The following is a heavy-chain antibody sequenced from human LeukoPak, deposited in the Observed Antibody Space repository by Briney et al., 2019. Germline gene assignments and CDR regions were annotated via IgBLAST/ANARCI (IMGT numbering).Heavy chain of an antibody. CDR3: ARWSGSVTARNYYYYMDA. CDR2: IYTSGTT. J-gene: IGHJ6*03. Sequence: KASETLSLTCTVSGGSVRRGNYYWTWIRQPAGSGLEWIGRIYTSGTTDYNPSLRTRVTISVDASRNQFSLNLSSVTAADTAVYYCARWSGSVTARNYYYYMDAWGEGTTVTISS. CDR1: GGSVRRGNYY. V-gene: IGHV4-61*02. D-gene: IGHD6-6*01.